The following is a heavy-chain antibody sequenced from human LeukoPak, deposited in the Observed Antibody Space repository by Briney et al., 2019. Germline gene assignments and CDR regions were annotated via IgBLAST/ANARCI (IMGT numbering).Heavy chain of an antibody. D-gene: IGHD5-12*01. J-gene: IGHJ4*02. Sequence: PSETLSLTCTVSGGSISSGTYYWGWIRQPPGKGLEWIGEINHSGSTNYHPSLKSRVTISVDTSKNQFSLKLTSVTAADTAVYYCARLNIAGGFDYWGQGTLVTVSS. CDR3: ARLNIAGGFDY. CDR1: GGSISSGTYY. V-gene: IGHV4-39*07. CDR2: INHSGST.